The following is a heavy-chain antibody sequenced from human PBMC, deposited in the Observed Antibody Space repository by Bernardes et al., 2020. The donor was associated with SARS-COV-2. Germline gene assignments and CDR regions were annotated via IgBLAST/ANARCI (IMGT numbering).Heavy chain of an antibody. J-gene: IGHJ4*02. CDR2: ISTSSSYI. Sequence: GGSLRLSCAASGFTFSSYTMNWVRQAPGKGLEWISSISTSSSYISYSDSVRGLFTISRDNAKNSVSLQMNSLRAEDTAVYYCARVDFSNLYYFDYWGQGTPVTVSS. D-gene: IGHD4-4*01. CDR1: GFTFSSYT. V-gene: IGHV3-21*06. CDR3: ARVDFSNLYYFDY.